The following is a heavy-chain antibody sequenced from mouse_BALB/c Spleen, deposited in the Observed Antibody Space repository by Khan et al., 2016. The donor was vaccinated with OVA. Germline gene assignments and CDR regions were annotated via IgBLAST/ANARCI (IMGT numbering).Heavy chain of an antibody. CDR1: GFSLSTYG. CDR3: ARNSYMYDFTY. CDR2: IWRGGGT. D-gene: IGHD2-14*01. V-gene: IGHV2-2*01. Sequence: QVQLKESGPGLVQPSQSLSITCTVSGFSLSTYGIHWVRQSPGKGLEWLGVIWRGGGTDYNAAFISRRSISKDNSTSQVFFKMDSLQTDDTAIYYCARNSYMYDFTYWGQGTLVTVSA. J-gene: IGHJ3*01.